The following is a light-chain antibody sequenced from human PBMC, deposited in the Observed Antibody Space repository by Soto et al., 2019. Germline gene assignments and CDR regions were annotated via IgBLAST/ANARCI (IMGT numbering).Light chain of an antibody. CDR2: GAS. J-gene: IGKJ4*01. Sequence: MTQSPSAVSGSLGDSVTLSCRASQTVGSPLAWYQKKPGQAPRLLIYGASTRATGVPARFSGSGSGTDFTLTISRLQHEDFAVYYCQQYGNSLTFGRGTKVDIK. CDR3: QQYGNSLT. V-gene: IGKV3-15*01. CDR1: QTVGSP.